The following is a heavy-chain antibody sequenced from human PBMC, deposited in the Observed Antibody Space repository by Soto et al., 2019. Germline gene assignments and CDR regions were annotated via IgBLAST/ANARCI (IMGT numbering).Heavy chain of an antibody. Sequence: QVQLVQSGAEVKKPGSSVKVSCKASGGTFSRFTISWVRQAPGQGLEWMGRIIPLLDITNYAQKFQGRVTITADKFTTTAYMELSSLRSEDTAVYYCARENDNNGPFVFDPWGQGTLVTVSS. CDR2: IIPLLDIT. CDR1: GGTFSRFT. V-gene: IGHV1-69*08. D-gene: IGHD3-22*01. J-gene: IGHJ5*02. CDR3: ARENDNNGPFVFDP.